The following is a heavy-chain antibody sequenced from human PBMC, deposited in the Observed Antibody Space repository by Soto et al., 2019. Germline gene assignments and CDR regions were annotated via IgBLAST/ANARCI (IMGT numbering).Heavy chain of an antibody. J-gene: IGHJ6*02. CDR3: ARVVVPAANSMDV. Sequence: ESLTISFRSSGYSFTRYWIGWVRQMPGKGLEWMGIIYPGDSDTRYSPSFQGQVTISADKSISTAYLQWSSLKASDTAMYYCARVVVPAANSMDVWGQGTTVTVTS. V-gene: IGHV5-51*01. D-gene: IGHD2-2*01. CDR2: IYPGDSDT. CDR1: GYSFTRYW.